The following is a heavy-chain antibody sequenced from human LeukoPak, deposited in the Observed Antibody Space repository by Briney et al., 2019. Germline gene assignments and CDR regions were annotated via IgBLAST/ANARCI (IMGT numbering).Heavy chain of an antibody. CDR3: AREIAAAGTYFDY. Sequence: SVKVSCKASGYTFTGYYMHWVRQAPGQGLEWMGRIIPIFGTASYAQKFQGRVTITTDESTSTAYMELSSLRSEDTAVYYCAREIAAAGTYFDYWGQGTLVTVSS. CDR1: GYTFTGYY. V-gene: IGHV1-69*05. CDR2: IIPIFGTA. D-gene: IGHD6-13*01. J-gene: IGHJ4*02.